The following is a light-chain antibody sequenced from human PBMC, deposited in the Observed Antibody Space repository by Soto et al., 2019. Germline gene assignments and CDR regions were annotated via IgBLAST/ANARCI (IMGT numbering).Light chain of an antibody. J-gene: IGKJ5*01. CDR2: GAS. CDR3: PQYDNCPS. CDR1: QSVRSTY. Sequence: EFVYRQSPGTRSWVAVGGRTISSRASQSVRSTYLAWYQQKPGQAPRLLIYGASSRATGVPARFSGSGSDTEFTLYIRSLQSQHSAVSSCPQYDNCPSFGQGTRLEIK. V-gene: IGKV3-20*01.